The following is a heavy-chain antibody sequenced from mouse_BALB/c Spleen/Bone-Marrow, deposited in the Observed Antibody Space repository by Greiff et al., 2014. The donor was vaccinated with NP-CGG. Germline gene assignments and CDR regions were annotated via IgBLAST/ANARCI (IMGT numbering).Heavy chain of an antibody. CDR3: ARQITTVDYAMDY. CDR1: GYTFSSYW. Sequence: QGQLQQTGGELAKTGASVKMSCKGSGYTFSSYWMHWGKQRAGQGLGRIGYINPSTGYTEYNQKFKDKATLTADKSSSTAYMHLSSLTSEDSAVYYCARQITTVDYAMDYWGQGTSVTVSS. D-gene: IGHD1-1*01. CDR2: INPSTGYT. V-gene: IGHV1-7*01. J-gene: IGHJ4*01.